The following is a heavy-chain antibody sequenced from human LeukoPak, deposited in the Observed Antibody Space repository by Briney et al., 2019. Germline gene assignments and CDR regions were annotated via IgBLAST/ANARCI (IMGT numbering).Heavy chain of an antibody. J-gene: IGHJ4*02. Sequence: ASVKVSCKASGYTFIDFYMHWVRQAPGQGLEWMGWINPKNGGTNCAQNFQGRVAMTSDTSTNTASMELSSLKSDDTAVYYCATETWYFASWGQGTLVTASS. CDR2: INPKNGGT. V-gene: IGHV1-2*02. CDR1: GYTFIDFY. CDR3: ATETWYFAS.